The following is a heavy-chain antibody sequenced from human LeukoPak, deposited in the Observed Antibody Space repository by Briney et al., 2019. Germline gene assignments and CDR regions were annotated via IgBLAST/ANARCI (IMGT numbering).Heavy chain of an antibody. CDR1: GGSISSSSYY. CDR3: ARDRANSSS. Sequence: SETLSLTCTVSGGSISSSSYYWGWIRQPPGKGLEWIGSIYYSGSTYYNPSLKSRVTISVDTSKNQFSLKLSSVTAADTAVYYCARDRANSSSWGQGTLVTVSS. D-gene: IGHD6-13*01. V-gene: IGHV4-39*07. J-gene: IGHJ4*02. CDR2: IYYSGST.